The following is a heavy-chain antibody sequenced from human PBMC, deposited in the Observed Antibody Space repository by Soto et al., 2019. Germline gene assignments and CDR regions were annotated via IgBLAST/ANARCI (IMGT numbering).Heavy chain of an antibody. CDR1: GYIFTGYY. CDR3: AKGIPVTTPEVDS. CDR2: IHPNSGDT. J-gene: IGHJ4*02. V-gene: IGHV1-2*02. Sequence: HLVQSGAEVKKPGASVKISCQASGYIFTGYYMHWVRQAPGQGLEYMGRIHPNSGDTNYAQKFQGRVTRTRDTSISVAYMELNGLTSDDSAIYYCAKGIPVTTPEVDSWGQGTLVTVSS. D-gene: IGHD4-17*01.